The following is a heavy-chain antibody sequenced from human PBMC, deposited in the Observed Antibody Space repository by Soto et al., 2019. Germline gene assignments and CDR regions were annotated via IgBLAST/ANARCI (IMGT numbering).Heavy chain of an antibody. CDR1: GFTFSSYA. CDR3: AKDNKLGKAPPYFDY. V-gene: IGHV3-23*01. J-gene: IGHJ4*02. D-gene: IGHD7-27*01. Sequence: GGSLRLSCAASGFTFSSYAMSWVRQAQGKGREWVSAISGSGGSTYYADSVKGRFTISRDNSKNTLYLQMNSLRAEDTAVYYCAKDNKLGKAPPYFDYWGQGTLVTVSS. CDR2: ISGSGGST.